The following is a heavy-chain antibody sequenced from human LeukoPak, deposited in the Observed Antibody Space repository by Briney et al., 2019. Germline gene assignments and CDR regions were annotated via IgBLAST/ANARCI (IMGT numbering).Heavy chain of an antibody. D-gene: IGHD3-3*01. CDR2: IIDTGST. CDR1: DGSFSGYY. Sequence: PSETLSLTCAVYDGSFSGYYWTWIRQPPGKGLEWIGEIIDTGSTKYNPSLKSRVTISVDTSKNQFSLSLDSVTAADTAVYYCARGLASGYPPIPFDYWGQGTLVTVSS. CDR3: ARGLASGYPPIPFDY. V-gene: IGHV4-34*12. J-gene: IGHJ4*02.